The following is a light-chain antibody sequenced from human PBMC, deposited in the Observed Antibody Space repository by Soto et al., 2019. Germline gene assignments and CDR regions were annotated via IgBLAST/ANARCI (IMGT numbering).Light chain of an antibody. Sequence: QSVLTQPPSISATPGQKVTISCSGSSSNIESNYVSWYQQVPGTAPKLLIYDNNERPSGIPDRFSGSKSGTSATLGITGLQTGDEADYYCGTWDSSLSAGVFGTGTKLTV. J-gene: IGLJ1*01. V-gene: IGLV1-51*01. CDR1: SSNIESNY. CDR3: GTWDSSLSAGV. CDR2: DNN.